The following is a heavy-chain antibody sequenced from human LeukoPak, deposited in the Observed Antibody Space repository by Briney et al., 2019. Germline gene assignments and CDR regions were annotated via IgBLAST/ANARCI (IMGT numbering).Heavy chain of an antibody. D-gene: IGHD2/OR15-2a*01. Sequence: SVKGRFTISRDNAKNSLYLQMNSLKDEDTAVYYCARDSDSWDTPGVFPLSMDYWGQGTLVTVSS. J-gene: IGHJ4*02. V-gene: IGHV3-48*02. CDR3: ARDSDSWDTPGVFPLSMDY.